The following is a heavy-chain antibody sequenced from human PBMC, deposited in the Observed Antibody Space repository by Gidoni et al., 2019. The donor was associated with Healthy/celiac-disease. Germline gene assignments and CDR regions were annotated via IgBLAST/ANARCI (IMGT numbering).Heavy chain of an antibody. CDR3: VKGDMVVVPAALNHYYYYGMDV. D-gene: IGHD2-2*01. V-gene: IGHV3-64D*06. CDR2: ISSNGGST. CDR1: GFTFSSYA. Sequence: EVQLVESGGGLVQPGGSLRLSCSASGFTFSSYAMHWVRQAPGKGLEYVSAISSNGGSTYYADSVKGRFTISRDNSKNTLYLQMSSLRAEDTAVYYCVKGDMVVVPAALNHYYYYGMDVWGQGTTVTVSS. J-gene: IGHJ6*02.